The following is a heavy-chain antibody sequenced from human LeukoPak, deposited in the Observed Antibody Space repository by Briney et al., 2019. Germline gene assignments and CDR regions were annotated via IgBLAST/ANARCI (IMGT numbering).Heavy chain of an antibody. CDR3: TTIFYDFWSGSYYFDY. CDR2: IKSKTDGGTT. CDR1: GFTFSNAW. D-gene: IGHD3-3*01. J-gene: IGHJ4*02. V-gene: IGHV3-15*01. Sequence: PGGSLRLSCAASGFTFSNAWMSWVRQAPGKGLEWVGRIKSKTDGGTTDYAAPVEGRFTISRDDSKNTLCLQMNSLKTEDTAVYYCTTIFYDFWSGSYYFDYWGQGTLVTVSS.